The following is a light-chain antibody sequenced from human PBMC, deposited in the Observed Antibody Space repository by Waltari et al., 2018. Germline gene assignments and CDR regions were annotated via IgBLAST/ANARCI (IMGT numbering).Light chain of an antibody. CDR2: RGF. Sequence: DIQMTQSPSTLSAFVGERVTITCRASQSINRWVAWYQPKPGQVPKFLIYRGFTLQTGVPARFSGSGSGTEFNLTISSLQPDDSATYHCQQYDTYPLTFGGGTKVEIK. CDR3: QQYDTYPLT. CDR1: QSINRW. V-gene: IGKV1-5*03. J-gene: IGKJ4*01.